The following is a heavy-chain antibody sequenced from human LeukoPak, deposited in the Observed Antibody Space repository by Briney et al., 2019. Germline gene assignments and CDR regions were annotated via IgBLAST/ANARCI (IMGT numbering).Heavy chain of an antibody. CDR1: GFTFSAYG. V-gene: IGHV3-48*01. CDR2: ISNTDSTT. J-gene: IGHJ4*02. CDR3: ARAFDY. Sequence: GGSLRLSCAASGFTFSAYGLNWVRQAPGKGLEWIAHISNTDSTTYYADSVKGRFTISRDSAKNSLYLQMNSLRAEDTAVYYCARAFDYWGQGALVTVSS.